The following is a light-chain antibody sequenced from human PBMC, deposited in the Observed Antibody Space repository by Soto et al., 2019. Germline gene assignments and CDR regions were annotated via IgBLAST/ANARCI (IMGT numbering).Light chain of an antibody. CDR2: DAS. Sequence: DIQMTQSPSSLSASVGDRVTITCQASQDISNYLNWYQQKPGKAPKLLIYDASNLETGVPSRFSGSGSGKDFTFTIRSLQPEDIATYHCQQYDNLPPVTLRGGTKVDIK. J-gene: IGKJ4*01. CDR3: QQYDNLPPVT. V-gene: IGKV1-33*01. CDR1: QDISNY.